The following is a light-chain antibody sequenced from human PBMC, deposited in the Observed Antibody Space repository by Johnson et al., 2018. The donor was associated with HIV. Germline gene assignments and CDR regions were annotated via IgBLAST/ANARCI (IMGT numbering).Light chain of an antibody. CDR1: SSNIGNNY. Sequence: QSVLTQPPSVSAAPGQKVTISCSGSSSNIGNNYVSWYQQLPGTAPKLLIYDNNKRPSGIPDRFSGSKSGTSATLGITGLQTGDEADYYCGTWDNSLSAFYVCGTGTKVTVL. CDR2: DNN. CDR3: GTWDNSLSAFYV. V-gene: IGLV1-51*01. J-gene: IGLJ1*01.